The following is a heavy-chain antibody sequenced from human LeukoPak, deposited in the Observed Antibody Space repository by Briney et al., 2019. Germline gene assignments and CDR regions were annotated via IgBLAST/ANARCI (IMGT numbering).Heavy chain of an antibody. CDR2: IWFDGSKK. V-gene: IGHV3-33*08. J-gene: IGHJ5*02. CDR1: GFTFSSYS. Sequence: PGGSLRLSCAASGFTFSSYSMHWVSQAPAKGLEWLAVIWFDGSKKYYADSVRGRFTISRDNSKNTLHLQMNSLRVEDTAVYYCARDSRPYHWGQGTLVTVSS. CDR3: ARDSRPYH.